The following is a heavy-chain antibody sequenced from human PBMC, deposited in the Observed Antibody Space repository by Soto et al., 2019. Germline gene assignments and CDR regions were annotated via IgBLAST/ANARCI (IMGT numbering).Heavy chain of an antibody. J-gene: IGHJ5*02. CDR3: ARGITIFGVVIDSWFDP. CDR1: GYTFTRYG. CDR2: MNPNSGNT. Sequence: ASVKVSCKASGYTFTRYGINWVRQATGQGLEWMGWMNPNSGNTGYAQKLQGRVTMTRNTSISTAYMELSSLRSEDTAVYYCARGITIFGVVIDSWFDPWGQGTLVTVSS. D-gene: IGHD3-3*01. V-gene: IGHV1-8*01.